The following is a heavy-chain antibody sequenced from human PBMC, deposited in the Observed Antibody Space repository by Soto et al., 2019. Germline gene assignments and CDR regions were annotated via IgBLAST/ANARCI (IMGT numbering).Heavy chain of an antibody. CDR2: ISSSSSYI. CDR3: ARDEIEGVMITFGGVIPRRYGNWFDP. J-gene: IGHJ5*02. Sequence: GGSLRLSCAASGFTFSSYSMNWVRQAPGKGLEWVSSISSSSSYIYYADSVKGRFTISRDNAKNSLYLQMNSLRAEDTAVYYCARDEIEGVMITFGGVIPRRYGNWFDPWGQGTLVTVSS. CDR1: GFTFSSYS. V-gene: IGHV3-21*01. D-gene: IGHD3-16*02.